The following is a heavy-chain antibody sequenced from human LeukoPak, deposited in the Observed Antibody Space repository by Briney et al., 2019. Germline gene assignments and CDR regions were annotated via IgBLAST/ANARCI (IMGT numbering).Heavy chain of an antibody. Sequence: SGGSLRLSCAASGFTFSSYSMNWVRQAPGKGLEWVSSISSSSSYIYYADSVKGRFTISRDSAKNSLYLQMNSLRAEDTAVYYCARDSCSGGSCQGRVDAFDIWGQGTMVTVSS. CDR1: GFTFSSYS. D-gene: IGHD2-15*01. CDR3: ARDSCSGGSCQGRVDAFDI. V-gene: IGHV3-21*01. J-gene: IGHJ3*02. CDR2: ISSSSSYI.